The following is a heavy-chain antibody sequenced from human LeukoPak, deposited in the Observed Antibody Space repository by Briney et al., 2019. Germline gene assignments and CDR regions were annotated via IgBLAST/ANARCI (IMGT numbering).Heavy chain of an antibody. Sequence: GGSLRLSCVASGFSFSNYAMSWVRQAPGKGLEWVSAISTGGGNTYYADSVKGRFTISRDKSENTMFLQMNSLRAEVTAVYYCAKDAMSGTGTFDYWGQGTLVTVSS. CDR2: ISTGGGNT. D-gene: IGHD1-14*01. CDR3: AKDAMSGTGTFDY. J-gene: IGHJ4*02. CDR1: GFSFSNYA. V-gene: IGHV3-23*01.